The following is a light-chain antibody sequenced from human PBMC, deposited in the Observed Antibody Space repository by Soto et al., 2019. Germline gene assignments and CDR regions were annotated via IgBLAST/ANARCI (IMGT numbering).Light chain of an antibody. CDR1: QSISSW. Sequence: DIQMTQSPSTLSASVGDRVTITCRASQSISSWFAWYQQKPGKAPKLLIYRASTLESGVPSRFSGSESGTAFTLTTSSLQPDDFATNYCHQYNSYSRTFGQGTKVEIK. J-gene: IGKJ1*01. CDR2: RAS. V-gene: IGKV1-5*03. CDR3: HQYNSYSRT.